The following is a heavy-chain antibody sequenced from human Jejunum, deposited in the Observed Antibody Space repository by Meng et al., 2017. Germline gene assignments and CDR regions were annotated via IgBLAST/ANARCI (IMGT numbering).Heavy chain of an antibody. V-gene: IGHV3-48*03. D-gene: IGHD7-27*01. Sequence: GGSLRLSCAASGLTFSTYEMSWVRQSPGKGLEWISHISSSGPTIYYADAVRGRFTISRDNAKNSVYLQMNSLRAEDTAVYYCAAELGSAHNWYFVLWGRGTLVTGSS. J-gene: IGHJ2*01. CDR1: GLTFSTYE. CDR2: ISSSGPTI. CDR3: AAELGSAHNWYFVL.